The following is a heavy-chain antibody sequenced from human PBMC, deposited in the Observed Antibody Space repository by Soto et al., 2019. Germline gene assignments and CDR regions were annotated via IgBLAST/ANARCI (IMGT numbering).Heavy chain of an antibody. CDR1: GFTFSDHY. Sequence: QVQLVESGGGFVKPGGSLRLSCAGSGFTFSDHYMGWVRQAPGKGLEWISYITSTGSTIYYADSVQGRFTISRDNAKNLLYMEMNSLRVEDTARYYCASQITVTQKWGQGTLVTVSS. CDR2: ITSTGSTI. D-gene: IGHD4-17*01. V-gene: IGHV3-11*01. J-gene: IGHJ4*02. CDR3: ASQITVTQK.